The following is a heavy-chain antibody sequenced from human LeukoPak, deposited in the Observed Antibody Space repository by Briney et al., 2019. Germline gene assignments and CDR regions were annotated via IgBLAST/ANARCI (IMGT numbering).Heavy chain of an antibody. V-gene: IGHV3-23*01. Sequence: PGGSLRLSRAASGFTFSSYAMSWVRQAPGKGLEWVSSISGGGGSTYYADSVKGRFTISRDNSKNTLYLQMNSLRAEDTAVYYCAKVPAPYDTTVYYYPFDNWGQGTLVTVSS. CDR1: GFTFSSYA. CDR3: AKVPAPYDTTVYYYPFDN. D-gene: IGHD3-22*01. J-gene: IGHJ4*02. CDR2: ISGGGGST.